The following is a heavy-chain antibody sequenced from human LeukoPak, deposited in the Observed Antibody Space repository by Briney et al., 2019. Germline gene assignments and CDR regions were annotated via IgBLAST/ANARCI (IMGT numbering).Heavy chain of an antibody. V-gene: IGHV3-9*01. CDR2: ISWNSGSI. Sequence: PGGSLRLSCAASGFTFDDYAMHWVRQAPGKGLEWVSGISWNSGSIGYADSVKGRFTTSRDNAKNSLYLQMNSLRAEDTALYYCAKDFGGAGSFFDYWGQGTLVTVSS. CDR1: GFTFDDYA. CDR3: AKDFGGAGSFFDY. D-gene: IGHD3-10*01. J-gene: IGHJ4*02.